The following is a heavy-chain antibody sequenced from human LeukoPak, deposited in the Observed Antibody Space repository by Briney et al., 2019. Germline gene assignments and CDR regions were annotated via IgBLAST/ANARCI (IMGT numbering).Heavy chain of an antibody. CDR1: GGSFSGYS. V-gene: IGHV4-34*01. CDR3: ARCYYYYYMDV. CDR2: INRYGST. Sequence: SETLSLTCAVYGGSFSGYSWSWIRQPPGKGLEWIGEINRYGSTNYNPSLKSRVTISVDTSKNQFSLKLSSVTAADTAMYYCARCYYYYYMDVWGKGTTVTVSS. J-gene: IGHJ6*03.